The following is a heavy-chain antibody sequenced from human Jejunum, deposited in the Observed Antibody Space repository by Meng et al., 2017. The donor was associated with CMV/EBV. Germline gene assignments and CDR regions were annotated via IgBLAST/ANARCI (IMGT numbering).Heavy chain of an antibody. Sequence: WVRQAPGKGLEWVANIKQDGREKSYVGSVKGRFTISKDNATNSLYLQVNSLRAEDTAVYYCVRDQKHALDFWSGYRVSWGSDWFDPWGQGTLVTVSS. D-gene: IGHD3-3*01. CDR2: IKQDGREK. V-gene: IGHV3-7*01. J-gene: IGHJ5*02. CDR3: VRDQKHALDFWSGYRVSWGSDWFDP.